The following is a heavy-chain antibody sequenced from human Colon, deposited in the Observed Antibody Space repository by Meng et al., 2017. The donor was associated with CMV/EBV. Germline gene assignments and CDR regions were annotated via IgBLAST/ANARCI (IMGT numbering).Heavy chain of an antibody. CDR3: ARGSSGSWGGSNWFDP. Sequence: QVQLLQSGPEVKKAGASVKVSCXXXXYRFIDHYIHWVRQAPGQGLEWMGWIIPNSGGTDYAQKFQGRVTMTRDTSIDTAYMEVTRLTSDDTAVYFCARGSSGSWGGSNWFDPWGQGTLVTVSS. J-gene: IGHJ5*02. CDR2: IIPNSGGT. D-gene: IGHD1-26*01. V-gene: IGHV1-2*02. CDR1: XYRFIDHY.